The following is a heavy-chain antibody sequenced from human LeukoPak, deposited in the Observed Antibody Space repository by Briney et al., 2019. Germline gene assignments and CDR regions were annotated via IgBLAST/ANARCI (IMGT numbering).Heavy chain of an antibody. Sequence: PGGSLRLSCAASGFTFSSYEMNWVRQAPGKGLEWVANIKQDGSEKYYVDSVKGRFTISRDNAKNSLYLQMNSLRAEDTAVYYCVRGAYSSSWLNFDYWGQGTLVTVSS. CDR3: VRGAYSSSWLNFDY. V-gene: IGHV3-7*04. J-gene: IGHJ4*02. D-gene: IGHD6-13*01. CDR1: GFTFSSYE. CDR2: IKQDGSEK.